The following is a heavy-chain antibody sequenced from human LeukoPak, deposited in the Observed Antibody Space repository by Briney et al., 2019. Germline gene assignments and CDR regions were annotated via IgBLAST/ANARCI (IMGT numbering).Heavy chain of an antibody. D-gene: IGHD5-12*01. Sequence: SVKVSCRASGGTFSSYAISWVRQAPGQGLEWMGGIIPIFGTANYAQKFQGRVTITADESTSTAYMELSSLISEDTAVYYCAVATPYYFDYWGQGTLVTVSS. V-gene: IGHV1-69*01. CDR2: IIPIFGTA. CDR3: AVATPYYFDY. CDR1: GGTFSSYA. J-gene: IGHJ4*02.